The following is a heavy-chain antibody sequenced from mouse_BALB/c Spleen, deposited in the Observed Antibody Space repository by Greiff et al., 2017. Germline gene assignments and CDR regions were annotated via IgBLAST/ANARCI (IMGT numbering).Heavy chain of an antibody. D-gene: IGHD2-4*01. V-gene: IGHV2-6-7*01. CDR3: AKDGLRRWFAY. Sequence: QVQLQQSGPGLVAPSQSLSITCTVSGFSLTGYGVNWVRQPPGKGLEWLGMIWGDGSTDYNSALISRLSISKDNSKSQVFLKLNSLQTDDTATYYCAKDGLRRWFAYWGQGTLVTVSA. CDR2: IWGDGST. J-gene: IGHJ3*01. CDR1: GFSLTGYG.